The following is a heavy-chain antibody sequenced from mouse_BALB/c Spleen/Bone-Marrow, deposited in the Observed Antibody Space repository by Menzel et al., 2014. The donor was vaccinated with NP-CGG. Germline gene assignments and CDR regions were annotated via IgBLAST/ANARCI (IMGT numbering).Heavy chain of an antibody. V-gene: IGHV1-39*01. CDR3: ARRGTYGSSPYDYAMDY. Sequence: VQLQQSGPELENPGASVKISCKASGYSFTGYNMNWVKQSNGKSLEWIGNIDPYYGGTSYNQKFKGKATLTVDKSSSTAYMQLKSLTSEDSAVYYCARRGTYGSSPYDYAMDYWGQGTSVTVSS. CDR1: GYSFTGYN. J-gene: IGHJ4*01. D-gene: IGHD1-1*01. CDR2: IDPYYGGT.